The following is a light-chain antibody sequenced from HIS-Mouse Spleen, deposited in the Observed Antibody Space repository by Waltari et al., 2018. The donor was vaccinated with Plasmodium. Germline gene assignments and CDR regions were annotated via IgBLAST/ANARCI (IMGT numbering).Light chain of an antibody. CDR1: QRVSSN. J-gene: IGKJ3*01. CDR2: GAA. Sequence: EIVMTQPPATLSVSPGERATLSCRASQRVSSNLAWDQQKPGQAPRLLIYGAATRATGIPARFRGSGSGTEFTLTISSLKSEDFAVYYCQQYNNWSFTFGPGTKVDIK. V-gene: IGKV3-15*01. CDR3: QQYNNWSFT.